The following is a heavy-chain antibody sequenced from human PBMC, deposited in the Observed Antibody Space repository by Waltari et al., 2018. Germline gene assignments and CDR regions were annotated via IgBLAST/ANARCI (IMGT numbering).Heavy chain of an antibody. J-gene: IGHJ4*02. CDR2: IYSGGNT. V-gene: IGHV3-53*01. CDR1: GFTVSSNY. CDR3: AREPSH. Sequence: EVQLVESGGGLIQPGGSMSISCAASGFTVSSNYMSWVRQAPGKGLEWVSVIYSGGNTYYADSVEGRFTISRDNSKNTLYLQMNSLRAEDTAVYYCAREPSHWGQGTLVTVSS.